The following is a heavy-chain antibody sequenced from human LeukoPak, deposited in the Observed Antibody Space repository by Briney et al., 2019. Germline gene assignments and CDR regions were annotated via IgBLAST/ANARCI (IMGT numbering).Heavy chain of an antibody. CDR1: GGSFSGYY. CDR2: INHSGST. J-gene: IGHJ4*02. Sequence: SETLSLTCAVYGGSFSGYYWSWIRQPPGKGLEWIGEINHSGSTNYNPSLKSRVTISVDTSKNQFSLKLSSVIAADTAVYYCVTYYFDSSGPKKNYWGQGTLVTVSS. V-gene: IGHV4-34*01. D-gene: IGHD3-22*01. CDR3: VTYYFDSSGPKKNY.